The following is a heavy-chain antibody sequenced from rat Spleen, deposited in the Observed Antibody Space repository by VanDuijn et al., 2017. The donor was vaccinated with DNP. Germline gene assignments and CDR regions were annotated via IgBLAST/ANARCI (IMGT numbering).Heavy chain of an antibody. V-gene: IGHV2-27*01. CDR3: ARSTTVMSVDY. D-gene: IGHD1-1*01. J-gene: IGHJ2*01. Sequence: QVQLKESGPGLVQPSQTLSLTCTVSGFSLTSYHVHWVRLPPGKGLEWMGRIQSGGTTDYNSALKSRLSISRDTPKSQVFLKMNSVQTEDTAMYFCARSTTVMSVDYWGQGVMVTVSS. CDR1: GFSLTSYH. CDR2: IQSGGTT.